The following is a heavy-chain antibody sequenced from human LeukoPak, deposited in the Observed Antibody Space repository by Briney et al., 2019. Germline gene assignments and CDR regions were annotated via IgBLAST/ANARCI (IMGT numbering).Heavy chain of an antibody. J-gene: IGHJ6*02. CDR2: IYYSGST. Sequence: PSETLSLTCTVSGGSISSSSYYWGWIRQPPGKGLEWIGSIYYSGSTYYNPSLKSRVTISVDTSKNQFSLKLSSVTAADTAVYYCARHPDYVRGIYYYYYYGMDVWGQGTTVTVSS. V-gene: IGHV4-39*01. CDR3: ARHPDYVRGIYYYYYYGMDV. CDR1: GGSISSSSYY. D-gene: IGHD3-16*01.